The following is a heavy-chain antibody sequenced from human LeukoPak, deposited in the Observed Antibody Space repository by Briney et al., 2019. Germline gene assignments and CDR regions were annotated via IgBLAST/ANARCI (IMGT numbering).Heavy chain of an antibody. J-gene: IGHJ4*02. CDR3: AKLEFYYDSSGYYDY. Sequence: GGSLRLSCAASGFTFSNYNMNWVRQAPGKGLEWISSISSSDSYIYYADSVKGRFTISRDNSKNTLYLQMNSLRAEDTAVYYCAKLEFYYDSSGYYDYWGQGTLVTVSS. CDR1: GFTFSNYN. D-gene: IGHD3-22*01. CDR2: ISSSDSYI. V-gene: IGHV3-21*04.